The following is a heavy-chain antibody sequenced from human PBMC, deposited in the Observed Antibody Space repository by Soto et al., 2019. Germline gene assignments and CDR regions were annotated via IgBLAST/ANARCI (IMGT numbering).Heavy chain of an antibody. V-gene: IGHV3-30*18. J-gene: IGHJ4*02. CDR3: AKDLDSSGWYNVLDY. Sequence: QVQLEESGGGVVQPGRSLRLSCAASGFTFSSYGMHWVRQAPVKGLEWVAVISYDGSNKYYADSVKGRFTISRDDSKNTLYLQMNSLRAEDTAVYYCAKDLDSSGWYNVLDYWGQGTLVTVS. CDR2: ISYDGSNK. CDR1: GFTFSSYG. D-gene: IGHD6-19*01.